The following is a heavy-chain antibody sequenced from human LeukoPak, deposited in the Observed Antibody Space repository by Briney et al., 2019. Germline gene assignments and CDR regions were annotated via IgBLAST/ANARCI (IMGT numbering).Heavy chain of an antibody. CDR2: ISGSGGST. Sequence: GGSLRLSCAASGFTFSSYAMSWVRQAPGKGLEWVSAISGSGGSTYYADSVKGRFTISRDNSKNTLYLQMNSLRAEDTAVYYCAKDLGGRGENYYYYYMDVWGKGTTVTVSS. CDR3: AKDLGGRGENYYYYYMDV. J-gene: IGHJ6*03. D-gene: IGHD2-21*01. CDR1: GFTFSSYA. V-gene: IGHV3-23*01.